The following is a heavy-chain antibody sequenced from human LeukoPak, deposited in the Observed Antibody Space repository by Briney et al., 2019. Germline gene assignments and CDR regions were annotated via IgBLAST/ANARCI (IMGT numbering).Heavy chain of an antibody. CDR3: ARWLDGYGC. CDR1: GLTLSNYG. Sequence: PGGSLRLSCVGSGLTLSNYGMHWVRQAPGKGLEYVSAIGSDGVSTYYADSVKGRFSISRDRSKNTLYLQMGSLRPEDTAVYFCARWLDGYGCWGQGALVTVSS. J-gene: IGHJ4*02. V-gene: IGHV3-64*02. CDR2: IGSDGVST. D-gene: IGHD2-2*03.